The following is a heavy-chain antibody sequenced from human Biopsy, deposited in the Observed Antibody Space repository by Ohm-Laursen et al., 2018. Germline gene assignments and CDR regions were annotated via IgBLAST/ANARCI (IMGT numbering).Heavy chain of an antibody. CDR1: GASISCSSYS. Sequence: LSLTCTVSGASISCSSYSWDRLRKPPGKGLVGVTLTYSGGGTRYADSVKGRFTISRDSSKNPLYLQMISLRVEDTAVYYCARGPSGVATIGRGQGTLVTVSS. CDR2: TYSGGGT. D-gene: IGHD5-24*01. CDR3: ARGPSGVATIG. V-gene: IGHV3-66*01. J-gene: IGHJ4*02.